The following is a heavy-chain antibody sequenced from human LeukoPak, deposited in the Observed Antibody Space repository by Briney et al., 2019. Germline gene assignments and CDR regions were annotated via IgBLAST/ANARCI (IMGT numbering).Heavy chain of an antibody. D-gene: IGHD2-15*01. V-gene: IGHV3-11*04. Sequence: GGSLRLFCAASGFTFSDYYMSWIRQAPGKGLEWVSYISSSGSTIYYADSVKGRFTISRDNAKNSLYLQMNSLRAEDTAVYYCARDCSGGSCYPDYWGQGTLVTVSS. CDR1: GFTFSDYY. CDR2: ISSSGSTI. J-gene: IGHJ4*02. CDR3: ARDCSGGSCYPDY.